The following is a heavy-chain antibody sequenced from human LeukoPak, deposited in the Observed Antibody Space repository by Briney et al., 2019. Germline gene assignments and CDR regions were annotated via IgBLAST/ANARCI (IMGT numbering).Heavy chain of an antibody. D-gene: IGHD5-18*01. V-gene: IGHV3-48*03. CDR3: ARTWIQLWYFDY. CDR2: ISSSGSTI. J-gene: IGHJ4*02. CDR1: GFTFSSYE. Sequence: GGSLTLSCAASGFTFSSYEMNWVRQAPGKGLEWVSYISSSGSTIYYADSVKGRFTISRDNAKNSLYLQMNSLRAEDTAVYYCARTWIQLWYFDYWGQGTLVTVSS.